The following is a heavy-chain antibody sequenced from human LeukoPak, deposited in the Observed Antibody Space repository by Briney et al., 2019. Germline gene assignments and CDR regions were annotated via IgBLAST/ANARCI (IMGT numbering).Heavy chain of an antibody. Sequence: ASVKVSCKASGYTFTGYYMHWVRQAPGQGLEWMGWISAYNGNTNYAQKLQGRVTMTTDTSTSTAYMELRSLRSDDTAVYYCARDPVGYYGSGGPFDYWGQGTLVTVSS. CDR2: ISAYNGNT. CDR3: ARDPVGYYGSGGPFDY. J-gene: IGHJ4*02. V-gene: IGHV1-18*04. CDR1: GYTFTGYY. D-gene: IGHD3-10*01.